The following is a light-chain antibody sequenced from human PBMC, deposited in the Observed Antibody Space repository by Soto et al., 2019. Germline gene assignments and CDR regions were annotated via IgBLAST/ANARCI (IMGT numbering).Light chain of an antibody. Sequence: DIQMTQSPSSLSVSVGDRVTITCRASQSISSYLNWYQQKPGKAPKLLIYGAFSLQSGVPSRFSGSGSGTDFTLTISSLQPEDFATYYCQQSYTTLYTFGQGTKLEIK. CDR3: QQSYTTLYT. J-gene: IGKJ2*01. CDR1: QSISSY. CDR2: GAF. V-gene: IGKV1-39*01.